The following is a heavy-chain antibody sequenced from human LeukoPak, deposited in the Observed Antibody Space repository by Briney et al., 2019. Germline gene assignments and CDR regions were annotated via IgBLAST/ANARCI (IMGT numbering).Heavy chain of an antibody. CDR3: ARDGGTTTNHYYFDY. Sequence: GGSLRLSCAASGFTFSSYAMHWVRQAPGKGLEWVAVISYDGSNKYYADSVKGRFTISRDNSKNTLYLQMNSLRAEDTAVYYCARDGGTTTNHYYFDYWGQGTLVTVSS. J-gene: IGHJ4*02. CDR2: ISYDGSNK. CDR1: GFTFSSYA. V-gene: IGHV3-30-3*01. D-gene: IGHD1-7*01.